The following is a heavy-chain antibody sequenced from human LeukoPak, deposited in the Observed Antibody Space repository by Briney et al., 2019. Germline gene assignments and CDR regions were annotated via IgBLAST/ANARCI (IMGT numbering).Heavy chain of an antibody. Sequence: PSETLPLTCIVSGDPMNSHYWSWIRQPPGRGLEWIGYIFYSGSTNYNPSLKSRVTISLDTSKSQFSLSLSSVTAADTAVYYCAREGDYGLVFDWGQGTLVTVSS. CDR2: IFYSGST. CDR3: AREGDYGLVFD. V-gene: IGHV4-59*11. J-gene: IGHJ4*02. CDR1: GDPMNSHY. D-gene: IGHD4-17*01.